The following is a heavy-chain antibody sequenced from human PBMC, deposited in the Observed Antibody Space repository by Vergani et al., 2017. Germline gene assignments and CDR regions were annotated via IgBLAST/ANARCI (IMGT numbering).Heavy chain of an antibody. CDR2: IYYSGST. CDR1: GGSISSSSYY. D-gene: IGHD5/OR15-5a*01. Sequence: QLQLQESGPGLVKPSETLSLTCTVSGGSISSSSYYWGWIRQPPGKGLEWIGSIYYSGSTYYNPSLKSRVTISVDTSKNQFSLKLSSVTAADTAVYYCARQAVYYYFDYWGQGTLVTVSS. J-gene: IGHJ4*02. V-gene: IGHV4-39*01. CDR3: ARQAVYYYFDY.